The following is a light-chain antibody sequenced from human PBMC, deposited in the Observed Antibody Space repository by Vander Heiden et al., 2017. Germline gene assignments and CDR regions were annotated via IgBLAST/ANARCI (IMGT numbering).Light chain of an antibody. J-gene: IGKJ1*01. CDR1: QSVSSSY. CDR2: GAS. V-gene: IGKV3-20*01. CDR3: RSG. Sequence: EIVLTQSPGTLSLSPGERATLSCRASQSVSSSYLAWYQQKPGQAPRLLIYGASSRATGIPDRFSGSGSGTDFTLTISRLEPEDFAVYYCRSGIGQGTKVEIK.